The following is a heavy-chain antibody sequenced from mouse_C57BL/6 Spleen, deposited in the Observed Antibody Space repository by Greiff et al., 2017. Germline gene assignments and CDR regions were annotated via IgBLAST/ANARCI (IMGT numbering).Heavy chain of an antibody. D-gene: IGHD1-1*01. CDR3: AREDTTVPSDD. CDR2: IYPGSGST. J-gene: IGHJ2*01. CDR1: GYTFTSYW. Sequence: QVPLQQPGAELVKPGASVKMSCKASGYTFTSYWITWVKQRPGQGLEWIGDIYPGSGSTTYNEKFKSKATLTVDTSSSTAYMQLSRLTSEDSAVYYCAREDTTVPSDDWGQGTTLTVAS. V-gene: IGHV1-55*01.